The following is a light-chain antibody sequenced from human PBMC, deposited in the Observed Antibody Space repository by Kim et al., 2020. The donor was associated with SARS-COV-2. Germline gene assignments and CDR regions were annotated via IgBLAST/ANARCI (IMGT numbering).Light chain of an antibody. CDR2: GKN. Sequence: SSELTQDPAVSVALGQTVRITCQGDSLRSYYASWYQQKPGQAPVLVIYGKNNRPSGIPDRFSDSSSGNTASLTITGAQAEDEADYYCNSRDSSGNHLVFG. J-gene: IGLJ2*01. CDR3: NSRDSSGNHLV. CDR1: SLRSYY. V-gene: IGLV3-19*01.